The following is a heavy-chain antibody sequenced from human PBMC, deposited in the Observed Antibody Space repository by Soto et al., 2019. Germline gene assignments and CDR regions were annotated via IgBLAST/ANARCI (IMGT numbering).Heavy chain of an antibody. Sequence: PSETLSLTCTVSGGPTRSSSHYWGWIRQSPGTGLEWIGSIDESGDSYYNPSLKSRVTISVDTSKNQFSLKLISVTGADSAIYYCAREGGYVDYWGQGTLVTVS. CDR1: GGPTRSSSHY. D-gene: IGHD1-1*01. J-gene: IGHJ4*02. CDR3: AREGGYVDY. V-gene: IGHV4-39*02. CDR2: IDESGDS.